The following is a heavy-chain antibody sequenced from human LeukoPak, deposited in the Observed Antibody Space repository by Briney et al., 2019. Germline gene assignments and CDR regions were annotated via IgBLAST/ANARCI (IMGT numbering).Heavy chain of an antibody. CDR1: GFTFSSYG. J-gene: IGHJ4*02. CDR3: AKPLGTSTIDFLIDY. V-gene: IGHV3-30*18. Sequence: GGSLRLSCAASGFTFSSYGMHWVRQAPGKGLEWVAAISRDGSDKFYADPVKGRFTISRDNSKNTLYLQMDSLRAEDTAMYYCAKPLGTSTIDFLIDYWGQGTLVTVSS. D-gene: IGHD7-27*01. CDR2: ISRDGSDK.